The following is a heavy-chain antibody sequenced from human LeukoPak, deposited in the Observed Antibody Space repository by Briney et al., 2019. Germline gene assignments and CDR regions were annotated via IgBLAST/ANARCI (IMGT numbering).Heavy chain of an antibody. CDR3: ARALMITFGGVISD. V-gene: IGHV1-2*02. CDR1: GYTFTGYY. Sequence: GASVKVSCKTSGYTFTGYYMHWVRQAPGQGLEWMGWINPNSGGTNYAQKFQGRVTMTRDTSISTAYMELSRLRSDDTAVYYCARALMITFGGVISDWGQGTLVTVSS. D-gene: IGHD3-16*02. CDR2: INPNSGGT. J-gene: IGHJ4*02.